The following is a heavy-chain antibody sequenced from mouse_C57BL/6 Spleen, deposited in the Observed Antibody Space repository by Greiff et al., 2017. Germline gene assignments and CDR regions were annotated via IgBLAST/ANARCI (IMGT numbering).Heavy chain of an antibody. V-gene: IGHV5-4*01. D-gene: IGHD3-2*02. J-gene: IGHJ3*01. CDR1: GFTFSSYA. CDR3: ARDASDSSGWFAY. CDR2: ISDGGSYT. Sequence: DVKLVEPGGGLVKPGGSLKLSCAASGFTFSSYAMSWVRQTPEKRLEWVATISDGGSYTYYPDNVKGRFTISRDNAKNNLYLQMSHLKSEDTAMYYCARDASDSSGWFAYWGQGTLVTVSA.